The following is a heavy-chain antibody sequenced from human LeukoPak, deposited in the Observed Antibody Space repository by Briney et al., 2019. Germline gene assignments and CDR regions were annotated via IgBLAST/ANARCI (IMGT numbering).Heavy chain of an antibody. Sequence: SETLSLTCTVSGYSISSGYYWGWIRQPPGKGLEWIGSIYHSGSTNYNPSLKSRVTISVDTSKNQFSLKLSSVTAADTAVYYCARLRGYSYNAIVAAGSSPLDYWGQGTLVTVSS. CDR2: IYHSGST. V-gene: IGHV4-38-2*02. D-gene: IGHD6-13*01. CDR3: ARLRGYSYNAIVAAGSSPLDY. J-gene: IGHJ4*02. CDR1: GYSISSGYY.